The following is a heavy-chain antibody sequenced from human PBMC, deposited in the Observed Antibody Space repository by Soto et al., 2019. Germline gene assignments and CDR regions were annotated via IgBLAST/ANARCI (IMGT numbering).Heavy chain of an antibody. V-gene: IGHV4-34*01. CDR3: ARGPRDSSSWYGGGYYYYGMDV. CDR2: INHSGST. Sequence: SETLSLTCAVYGGSFSGYYWSWIRQPPGKGLEWIGEINHSGSTNYNPSLKSRVTISVDTSKNQFSLKLSSVTAADTAVYYCARGPRDSSSWYGGGYYYYGMDVWGQGTTVTVSS. D-gene: IGHD6-13*01. CDR1: GGSFSGYY. J-gene: IGHJ6*02.